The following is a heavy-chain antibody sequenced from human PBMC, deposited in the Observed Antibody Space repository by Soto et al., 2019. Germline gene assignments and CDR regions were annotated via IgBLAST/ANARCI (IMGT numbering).Heavy chain of an antibody. D-gene: IGHD2-21*01. V-gene: IGHV1-2*04. CDR3: ARGPLSDWDWFDP. CDR1: GYTXTGYY. Sequence: SXKVSFKASGYTXTGYYMNLVRQAPGQGLEWIGWSNPNSGGTNYAQKFQVWVTITRDTSIRTAYMELSRLRSDDTDVYYCARGPLSDWDWFDPWGQGTLCTVSS. CDR2: SNPNSGGT. J-gene: IGHJ5*02.